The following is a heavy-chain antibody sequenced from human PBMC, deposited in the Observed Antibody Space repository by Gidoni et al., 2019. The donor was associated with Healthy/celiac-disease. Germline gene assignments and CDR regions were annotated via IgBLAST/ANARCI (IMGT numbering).Heavy chain of an antibody. CDR2: ISGSGGST. J-gene: IGHJ3*02. CDR1: GFTFRRYA. D-gene: IGHD2-8*01. CDR3: ATKWCINMAGAFDI. Sequence: EVQLLESGGGLVQPGGSLRLSCAASGFTFRRYAMSWVRQAPGKGLEWVSAISGSGGSTYYADSVKGRFTISRDNSKNTLYLQMNSLRAEDTAVYYCATKWCINMAGAFDIWGQGTMVTVSS. V-gene: IGHV3-23*01.